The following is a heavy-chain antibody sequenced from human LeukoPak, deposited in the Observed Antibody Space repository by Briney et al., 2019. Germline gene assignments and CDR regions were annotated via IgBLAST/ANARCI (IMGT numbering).Heavy chain of an antibody. J-gene: IGHJ4*02. Sequence: KPSETLSLACAVYGGSFSGYYWSWIRQPPGKGLEWIGEINHSGSTNYNPSLKSRVTISVDTSKNQFSLKLSSVTAADTAVYYCARASGGSCDYWGQGTLVTVSS. CDR1: GGSFSGYY. V-gene: IGHV4-34*01. CDR3: ARASGGSCDY. CDR2: INHSGST. D-gene: IGHD2-15*01.